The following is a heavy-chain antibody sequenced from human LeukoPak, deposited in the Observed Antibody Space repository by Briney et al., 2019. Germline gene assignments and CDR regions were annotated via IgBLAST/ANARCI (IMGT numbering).Heavy chain of an antibody. Sequence: ASVRVSCKASGYTFTGYYMHWVRQAPGQGLEWMGIINPSGGSTSYAQKFQGRVTMTRDTSTSTVYKELSSLRSEDTAVYYCARVPPHTGMDVWGQGTTVTVSS. CDR3: ARVPPHTGMDV. CDR2: INPSGGST. V-gene: IGHV1-46*01. CDR1: GYTFTGYY. J-gene: IGHJ6*02.